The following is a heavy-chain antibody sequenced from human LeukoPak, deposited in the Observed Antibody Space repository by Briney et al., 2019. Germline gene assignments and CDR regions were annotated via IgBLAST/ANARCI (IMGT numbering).Heavy chain of an antibody. D-gene: IGHD4-17*01. Sequence: GRSLRLSCAASGFTFSSYGMHWVRQAPGKGLEWVAVISYDGSNKYYADSVKGRFTISRDNSKNTLYLQMNSPRAEDTAVYYCARGMTTVTTFLVSGFDYWGQGTLVTVSS. CDR2: ISYDGSNK. V-gene: IGHV3-30*03. CDR1: GFTFSSYG. J-gene: IGHJ4*02. CDR3: ARGMTTVTTFLVSGFDY.